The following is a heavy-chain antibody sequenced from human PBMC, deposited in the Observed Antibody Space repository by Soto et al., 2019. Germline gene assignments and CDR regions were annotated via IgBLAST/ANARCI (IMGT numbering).Heavy chain of an antibody. Sequence: EVQLVESGGGLVQPGRSLRLSCAASGFTFDDYAMHWVRQAPGKGLEWVSGISWNSGSIGYADSVKGRFTISRDNAKNSLDLQMNSLRAEDTALYYCAKEVVAATSWFDPWGQGTLVTVSS. D-gene: IGHD2-15*01. CDR3: AKEVVAATSWFDP. CDR1: GFTFDDYA. J-gene: IGHJ5*02. CDR2: ISWNSGSI. V-gene: IGHV3-9*01.